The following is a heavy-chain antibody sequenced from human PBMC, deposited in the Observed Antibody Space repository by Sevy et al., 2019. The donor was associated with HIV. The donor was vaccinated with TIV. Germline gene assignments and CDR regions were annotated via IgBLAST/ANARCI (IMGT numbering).Heavy chain of an antibody. CDR1: GGSISSYY. V-gene: IGHV4-59*12. CDR2: MYHSGST. J-gene: IGHJ4*02. Sequence: SETLSLTCTVSGGSISSYYWSWIRQPPGKGLEWIGYMYHSGSTNYNPSLKSRVTISVDTSKNQFSLKLSSVTAADTAVYYCARLKGGYCSTAGCYTLDYWGQGPLVTVSS. CDR3: ARLKGGYCSTAGCYTLDY. D-gene: IGHD2-2*02.